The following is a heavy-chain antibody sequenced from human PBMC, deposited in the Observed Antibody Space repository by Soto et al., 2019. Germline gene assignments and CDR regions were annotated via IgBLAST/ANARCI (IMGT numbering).Heavy chain of an antibody. CDR2: MHYSGST. D-gene: IGHD2-2*01. V-gene: IGHV4-31*03. J-gene: IGHJ4*02. Sequence: QVQLQESGPGLVKPSQTLSLTCTVSGASISSGGYYWSWIRQHPGKGLEWVGSMHYSGSTSYNSSLKSRITMSMDRSKNQFSLKLTSVTAADTAVYYCAREVRDIVVVPTGVYFDYWGQGTLVTVSS. CDR1: GASISSGGYY. CDR3: AREVRDIVVVPTGVYFDY.